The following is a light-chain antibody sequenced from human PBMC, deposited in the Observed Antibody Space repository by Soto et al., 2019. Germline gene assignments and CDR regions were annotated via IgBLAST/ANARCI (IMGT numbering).Light chain of an antibody. Sequence: EIVLTQSPGTLSLSPGERATLSCRASQSVTRYLAWYQQKPGQAPRFLMFDASNRATGVPARFSGSGSGTDFTLTISSLEPEDFAVYYCQQRETWPITFGQGTRLENK. J-gene: IGKJ5*01. V-gene: IGKV3-11*01. CDR3: QQRETWPIT. CDR2: DAS. CDR1: QSVTRY.